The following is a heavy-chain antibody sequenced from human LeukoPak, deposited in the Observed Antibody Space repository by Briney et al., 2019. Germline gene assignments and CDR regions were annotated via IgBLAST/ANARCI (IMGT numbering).Heavy chain of an antibody. D-gene: IGHD3-22*01. J-gene: IGHJ3*02. CDR3: ARKAAGGYYYRDAFDI. Sequence: SETLSLTCAVYGGSFSGYYWSWIRQPPGKGLEWIGEINHSGSTNYNPSLKSQVTISVDTSKNQFSLKLSSVTAADTAVYYCARKAAGGYYYRDAFDIWGQGTMVTVSS. V-gene: IGHV4-34*01. CDR2: INHSGST. CDR1: GGSFSGYY.